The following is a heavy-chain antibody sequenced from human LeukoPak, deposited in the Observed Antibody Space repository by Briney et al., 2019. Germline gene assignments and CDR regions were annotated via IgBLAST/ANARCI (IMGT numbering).Heavy chain of an antibody. CDR3: ARRGVGVIVSNDAFAI. J-gene: IGHJ3*02. CDR1: GGSISSMTYY. V-gene: IGHV4-39*01. D-gene: IGHD2-21*01. Sequence: PSGTLSLTCTVSGGSISSMTYYWGWIRQPPGKGLEWIGNVYHSGSTYYNPSLESRVTISIDTSRNQFSLKLSSVTAADTAVYYCARRGVGVIVSNDAFAIWGRGTMVTVSS. CDR2: VYHSGST.